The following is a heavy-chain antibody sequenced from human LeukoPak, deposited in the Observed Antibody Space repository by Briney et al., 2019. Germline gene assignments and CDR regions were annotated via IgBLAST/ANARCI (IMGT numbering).Heavy chain of an antibody. D-gene: IGHD2-2*01. Sequence: PSETLSLTCTVSGGSISSYYWSWIRQPPGKGLEWIGSIYYSGSTNYNPSLKSRVTISVDTSKNQFSLKLSSVTAADTAVYYCAREQYCSSTSCYHDDAFDIWGQGTMVTVSS. J-gene: IGHJ3*02. CDR1: GGSISSYY. CDR3: AREQYCSSTSCYHDDAFDI. CDR2: IYYSGST. V-gene: IGHV4-59*01.